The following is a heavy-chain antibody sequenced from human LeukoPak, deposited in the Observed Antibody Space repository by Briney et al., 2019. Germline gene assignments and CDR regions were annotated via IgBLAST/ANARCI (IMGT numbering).Heavy chain of an antibody. V-gene: IGHV4-38-2*01. CDR3: ARVGGDDSTGHYSVDY. Sequence: PSETLSLTCAVSGYSITSRYWWGWIRQTPGRGLEWIGSLHHSGSTSYNPSPKSRVTISVDTSKNQFSLRLSSVTAADTAVYYCARVGGDDSTGHYSVDYWGQGTLVTVSS. D-gene: IGHD3-22*01. J-gene: IGHJ4*02. CDR2: LHHSGST. CDR1: GYSITSRYW.